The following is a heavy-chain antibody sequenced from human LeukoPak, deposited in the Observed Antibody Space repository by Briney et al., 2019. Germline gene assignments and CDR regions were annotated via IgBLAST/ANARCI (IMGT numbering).Heavy chain of an antibody. CDR1: GGSFSAFH. J-gene: IGHJ4*02. V-gene: IGHV4-34*01. D-gene: IGHD3-10*01. CDR2: MKQSGTP. Sequence: SETLCLTCAAYGGSFSAFHWNWIRQSPAKGLEWLGEMKQSGTPRYNPALQSRVTISVDKSKNQFSLTVRSVTAADTAVYYCASRPFLYGFRTYFDNWAQGILVTVSS. CDR3: ASRPFLYGFRTYFDN.